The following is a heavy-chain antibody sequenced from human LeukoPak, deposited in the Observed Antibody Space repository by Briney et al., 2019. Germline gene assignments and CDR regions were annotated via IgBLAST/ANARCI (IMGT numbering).Heavy chain of an antibody. D-gene: IGHD5-12*01. CDR2: IFYSGST. V-gene: IGHV4-39*07. J-gene: IGHJ4*02. CDR3: AGDREWLLDY. Sequence: SETLSLTCTVSGGSISSSSFYWGWIRQPPGKGLEWIGTIFYSGSTYYNPSLRSRVTMSVDTSKNQFSLKLTSVTAADTAVYYCAGDREWLLDYWGQGTLVTVSS. CDR1: GGSISSSSFY.